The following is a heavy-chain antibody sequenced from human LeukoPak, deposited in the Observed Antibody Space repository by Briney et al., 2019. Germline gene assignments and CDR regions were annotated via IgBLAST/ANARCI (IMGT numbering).Heavy chain of an antibody. Sequence: GDPLKISCKGSGYSFSSYWIGWVRKMPGKGLEWMGIVYPGDSDTRYSTASQGQVTISADKSISTAYLQWSSLKASDTAMYYCARRLLRDGYNYFDSWGQGTLVTASS. D-gene: IGHD5-24*01. CDR3: ARRLLRDGYNYFDS. J-gene: IGHJ4*02. CDR2: VYPGDSDT. V-gene: IGHV5-51*01. CDR1: GYSFSSYW.